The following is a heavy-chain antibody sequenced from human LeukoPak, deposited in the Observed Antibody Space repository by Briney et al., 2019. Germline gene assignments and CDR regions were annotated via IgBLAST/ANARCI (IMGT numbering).Heavy chain of an antibody. CDR3: ARDGCTSTTCTTLGRFNH. CDR1: GFTFTAYW. CDR2: INQGGNER. Sequence: GGSLRLSCVGSGFTFTAYWMSWVRRAPGKGLEWVASINQGGNERHFVDSVRGRFAISRDNARKSVFLQMDSLKEADTGIYFCARDGCTSTTCTTLGRFNHWAQGTQVLVSS. D-gene: IGHD2-8*01. V-gene: IGHV3-7*01. J-gene: IGHJ4*02.